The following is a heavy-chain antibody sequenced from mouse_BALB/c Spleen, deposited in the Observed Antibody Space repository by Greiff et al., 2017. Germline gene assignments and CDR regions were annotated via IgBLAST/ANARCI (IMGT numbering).Heavy chain of an antibody. CDR2: IDPANGNT. V-gene: IGHV14-3*02. CDR3: TSMARAIFAY. J-gene: IGHJ3*01. Sequence: EVNVVESGAELVKPGASVKLSCTASGFNIKDTYMHWVKQRPEQGLEWIGRIDPANGNTKYDPKFQGKATITADTSSNTAYLQLSSLTSEDTAVYYCTSMARAIFAYWGQGTLVTVSA. CDR1: GFNIKDTY. D-gene: IGHD3-1*01.